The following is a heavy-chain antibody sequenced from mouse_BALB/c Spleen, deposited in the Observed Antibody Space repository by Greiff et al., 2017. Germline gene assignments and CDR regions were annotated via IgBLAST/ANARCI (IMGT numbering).Heavy chain of an antibody. CDR1: GYTFTNYW. Sequence: VKLMESGAELVRPGTSVKISCKASGYTFTNYWLGWVKQRPGHGLEWIGDIYPGGGYTNYNEKFKGKATLTADTSSSTAYMQLSSLTSEDSAVYFCARLVTTLYYYAMDYWGQGTSVTVSS. D-gene: IGHD2-5*01. J-gene: IGHJ4*01. CDR3: ARLVTTLYYYAMDY. CDR2: IYPGGGYT. V-gene: IGHV1-63*02.